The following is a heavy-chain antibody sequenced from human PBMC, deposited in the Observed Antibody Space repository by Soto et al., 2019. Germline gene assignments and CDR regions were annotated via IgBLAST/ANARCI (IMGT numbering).Heavy chain of an antibody. CDR1: GCSISSYY. J-gene: IGHJ6*02. Sequence: XETLSLTCTVSGCSISSYYWSWIRQPPGKGLEWIGYIYYSGSTNYNPSLKSRVTISVDTSKNQFSLKLSSVTAADTAVYYCARRMYYYGSGSYSPMDVWGQGTTVTVSS. CDR3: ARRMYYYGSGSYSPMDV. CDR2: IYYSGST. V-gene: IGHV4-59*01. D-gene: IGHD3-10*01.